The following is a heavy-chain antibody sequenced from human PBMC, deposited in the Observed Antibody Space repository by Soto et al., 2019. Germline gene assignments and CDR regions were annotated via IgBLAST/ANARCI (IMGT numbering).Heavy chain of an antibody. J-gene: IGHJ4*02. V-gene: IGHV4-59*01. CDR3: ARGFPYCSGTTCYPLVDY. CDR1: GGSISSYF. CDR2: IFDSGST. D-gene: IGHD2-2*01. Sequence: QVQLQESGPGLVKPSETLSLTCTVSGGSISSYFCSWIRQPPGKGLEWIGYIFDSGSTNYNPSLQSRVTISVDTSKNQFSLNLTSVTAADTAVYYCARGFPYCSGTTCYPLVDYWGQGTLVTVSS.